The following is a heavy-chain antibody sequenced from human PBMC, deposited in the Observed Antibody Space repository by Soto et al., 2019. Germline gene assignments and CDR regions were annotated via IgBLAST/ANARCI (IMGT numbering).Heavy chain of an antibody. CDR3: AKATGVGYYESSGYPKGDDFDI. Sequence: GGSLRLSCAASGFTFDDYAMHWVRQAPGKGLEWVSGISWNSGSIGYADSVKGRFTISRDNAKNSLYLQMNSLRAEDTALYYCAKATGVGYYESSGYPKGDDFDIWGQGTMVTVSS. J-gene: IGHJ3*02. D-gene: IGHD3-22*01. V-gene: IGHV3-9*01. CDR2: ISWNSGSI. CDR1: GFTFDDYA.